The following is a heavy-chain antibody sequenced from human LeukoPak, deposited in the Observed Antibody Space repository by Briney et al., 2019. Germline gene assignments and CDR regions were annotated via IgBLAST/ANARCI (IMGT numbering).Heavy chain of an antibody. CDR1: GGSISSGGYY. V-gene: IGHV4-61*08. J-gene: IGHJ4*02. D-gene: IGHD6-6*01. CDR2: VYYSGSM. Sequence: SETLSLTCTVSGGSISSGGYYWSWIRQHPGKGPEWIGYVYYSGSMNYNPSLKSRVTISVDTSKNQFSLKLTSVTVADTAVYYCARAGLIAARPFDYWGQGTLVTVSS. CDR3: ARAGLIAARPFDY.